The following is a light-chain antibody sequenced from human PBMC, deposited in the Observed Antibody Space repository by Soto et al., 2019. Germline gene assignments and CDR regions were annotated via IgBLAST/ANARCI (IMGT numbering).Light chain of an antibody. Sequence: EIVLTQSPGTLSVSPGERATLSCRASQSVGRNCLAWYQQKPGQAPRLLIYGASTRASGIPDRFSGSGSGTDFTLTISRLEPEDFAVYYCQQYASSPLTFGGGTKVETK. CDR3: QQYASSPLT. V-gene: IGKV3-20*01. CDR2: GAS. CDR1: QSVGRNC. J-gene: IGKJ4*01.